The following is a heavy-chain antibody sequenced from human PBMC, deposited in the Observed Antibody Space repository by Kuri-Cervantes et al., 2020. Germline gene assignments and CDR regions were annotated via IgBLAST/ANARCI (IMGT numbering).Heavy chain of an antibody. J-gene: IGHJ5*02. CDR3: ARGGHYYGSGSYCNGGGWFDP. V-gene: IGHV1-2*04. CDR1: GYTFTGYY. D-gene: IGHD3-10*01. CDR2: INPNSGGT. Sequence: ASVKVSCKASGYTFTGYYMHWVRQAPGQGLEWMGWINPNSGGTNYAQKFQGWVTMTRDTSISTAYMELSRLRSDDTAVYYCARGGHYYGSGSYCNGGGWFDPWGQGTLVTVSS.